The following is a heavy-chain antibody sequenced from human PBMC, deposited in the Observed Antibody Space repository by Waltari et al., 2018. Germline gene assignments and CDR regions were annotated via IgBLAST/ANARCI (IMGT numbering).Heavy chain of an antibody. J-gene: IGHJ2*01. CDR2: ISGSGGST. CDR1: GFTFSSYA. Sequence: EVQLLESGGGLVQPGGSLRLSCAASGFTFSSYAMSWVRQAPGKGLEWVSAISGSGGSTYYADSGKGRFTISRDNSKNTLYLQMNSLRAEDTAVYYCAKHSSSWYGYFDLWGRGTLVTVSS. D-gene: IGHD6-13*01. CDR3: AKHSSSWYGYFDL. V-gene: IGHV3-23*01.